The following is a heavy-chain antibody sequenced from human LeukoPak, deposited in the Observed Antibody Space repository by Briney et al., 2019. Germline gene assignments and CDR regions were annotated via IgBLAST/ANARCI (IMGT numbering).Heavy chain of an antibody. V-gene: IGHV1-18*01. J-gene: IGHJ6*03. CDR3: VRDQHYYGSGKYDNPRGYYYYYMDV. CDR2: SSAYNGNT. Sequence: GASVKVSCKASGYTFTSYGISWVRQAPGQGLEWMGWSSAYNGNTNYAQKLQGRVTMTTDTSTSTAYMELRSLRSDDTAVYYCVRDQHYYGSGKYDNPRGYYYYYMDVWGKGTTVTISS. CDR1: GYTFTSYG. D-gene: IGHD3-10*01.